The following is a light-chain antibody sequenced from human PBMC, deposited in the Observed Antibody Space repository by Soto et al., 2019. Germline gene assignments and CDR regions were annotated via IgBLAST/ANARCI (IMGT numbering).Light chain of an antibody. CDR2: GAS. CDR3: QQYGSSPGT. Sequence: EIVLPQSPGTLSLSPGERATLSCRASQSVSSSYLAWYQQKPGKAPRLLIYGASSRATGIPDRFSGSGSGTDFALTISRLERQDFAVYYCQQYGSSPGTFGQGTKVEIK. V-gene: IGKV3-20*01. CDR1: QSVSSSY. J-gene: IGKJ1*01.